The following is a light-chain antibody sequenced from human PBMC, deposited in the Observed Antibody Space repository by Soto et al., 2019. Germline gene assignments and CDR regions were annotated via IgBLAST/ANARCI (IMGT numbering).Light chain of an antibody. V-gene: IGKV3-11*01. J-gene: IGKJ4*01. CDR2: DAS. CDR3: QQRYNWPT. Sequence: EIVLTQSPATLSLSPGERATLSCRASQSVGIYLAWYQQKPGQAPRLLLYDASNRANAIPARFTGSGSGTDFTLTISSLEPEDFAVYYCQQRYNWPTFGGGTKVEIK. CDR1: QSVGIY.